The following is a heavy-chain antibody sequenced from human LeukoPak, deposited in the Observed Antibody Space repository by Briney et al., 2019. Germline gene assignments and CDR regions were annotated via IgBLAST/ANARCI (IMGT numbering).Heavy chain of an antibody. D-gene: IGHD4-17*01. Sequence: QPGGSLRLSCVASGFTFSSCWMHWVRQAPGKGLVWVSRINTDGSSRTYADSVRGRFTISRDNAKNTLYLHMNSLRAEDTAVYYCARANGDNVYYFDYWGQGTLVTVSA. CDR3: ARANGDNVYYFDY. J-gene: IGHJ4*02. V-gene: IGHV3-74*01. CDR2: INTDGSSR. CDR1: GFTFSSCW.